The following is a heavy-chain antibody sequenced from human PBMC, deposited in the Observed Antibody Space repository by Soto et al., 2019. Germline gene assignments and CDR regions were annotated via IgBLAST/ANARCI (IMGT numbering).Heavy chain of an antibody. J-gene: IGHJ4*02. CDR2: ISGSGGST. CDR1: GFTFSSYA. D-gene: IGHD3-22*01. CDR3: AKSVLGYDYYDSSGYFPDFDY. Sequence: GGSLRLSCAASGFTFSSYAMSWVRQAPGKGLEWVSAISGSGGSTYYADSVKGRFTISRDNSKNTLYLQMNSLRAEDTAVYYCAKSVLGYDYYDSSGYFPDFDYWGQGTLVTVSS. V-gene: IGHV3-23*01.